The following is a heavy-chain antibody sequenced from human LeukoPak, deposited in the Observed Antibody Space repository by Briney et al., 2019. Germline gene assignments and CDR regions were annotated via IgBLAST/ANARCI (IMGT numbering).Heavy chain of an antibody. J-gene: IGHJ4*02. Sequence: GGSLRLSCAASGFTFSSYAMSWVRQAPGKGLEWVSAISGSGGSTYYADSVKGRFTISRDNSKSTLYLQMNSLRAEDTAVYYCAKYPSPRAYYDILTGPRGNYFDYWGQGTLVTVSS. CDR1: GFTFSSYA. V-gene: IGHV3-23*01. CDR3: AKYPSPRAYYDILTGPRGNYFDY. CDR2: ISGSGGST. D-gene: IGHD3-9*01.